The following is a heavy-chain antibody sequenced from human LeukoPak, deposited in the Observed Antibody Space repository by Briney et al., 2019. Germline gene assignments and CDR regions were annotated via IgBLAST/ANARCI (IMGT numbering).Heavy chain of an antibody. CDR3: ARHGATVTNVGGFDY. Sequence: PSETLSLACTVSGGSISSYYWSWIRQPPGKGLEWIGYIYYSGSTNYNPSLKSRVTISVDTSKNQFSLKLSSVTAADTAVYYCARHGATVTNVGGFDYWGQGTLVTVSS. CDR2: IYYSGST. CDR1: GGSISSYY. J-gene: IGHJ4*02. D-gene: IGHD4-17*01. V-gene: IGHV4-59*08.